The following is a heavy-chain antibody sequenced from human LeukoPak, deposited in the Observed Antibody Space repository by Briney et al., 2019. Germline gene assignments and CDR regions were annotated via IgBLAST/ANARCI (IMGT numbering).Heavy chain of an antibody. J-gene: IGHJ5*02. CDR3: TRGDCSSISCPQDWFDP. CDR2: ISSDGSSA. CDR1: GFTFGSYN. Sequence: GGSLRLSCAASGFTFGSYNMHWIRHAPGKGLVWVSRISSDGSSATYADSAKGRFTVSRDNAKNTLYLQIGSLRDDDTAVYYCTRGDCSSISCPQDWFDPWGQGTLVTVSS. D-gene: IGHD2-2*01. V-gene: IGHV3-74*01.